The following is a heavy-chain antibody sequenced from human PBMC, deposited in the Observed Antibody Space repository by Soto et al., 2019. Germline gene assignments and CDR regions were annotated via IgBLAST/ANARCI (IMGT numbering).Heavy chain of an antibody. J-gene: IGHJ4*02. Sequence: EVQLVESGGGLVQPGGSLRLSCVASGFTFSSTWMSWVRQAPGKGLECVANIRQDGSEKYYVDSVKGRFTISRDNAKESLYLQMNSLRAEDTAGYYCARTTANDYWGQGTLVTVSS. CDR1: GFTFSSTW. CDR2: IRQDGSEK. CDR3: ARTTANDY. D-gene: IGHD4-17*01. V-gene: IGHV3-7*01.